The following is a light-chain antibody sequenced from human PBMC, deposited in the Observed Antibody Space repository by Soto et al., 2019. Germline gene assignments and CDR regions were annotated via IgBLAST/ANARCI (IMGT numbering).Light chain of an antibody. J-gene: IGKJ1*01. V-gene: IGKV3-20*01. CDR2: GAS. CDR3: QQYRSSPRT. Sequence: EIVLTQSPGTLSLSPGERATLSCRASQSVSSTYLGWYQQKPGQAPRLLIYGASGRATGIPDRFSGSGSGTDFTLTISSLEPEDFAVYYCQQYRSSPRTFGHGTKVEIK. CDR1: QSVSSTY.